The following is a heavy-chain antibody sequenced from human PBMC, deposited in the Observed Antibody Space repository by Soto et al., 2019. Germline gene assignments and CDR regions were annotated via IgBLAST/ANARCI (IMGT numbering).Heavy chain of an antibody. Sequence: GSLRLSCSGLVFSINTSWMTWIRQSPDKGLGWVANINPAGIAKTYVDPLKARFIVSRDNTRTPLDLQMTSLRLDDSALYFFAAWEISNIWGQGILVTVSS. CDR2: INPAGIAK. D-gene: IGHD1-26*01. CDR1: VFSINTSW. J-gene: IGHJ4*02. CDR3: AAWEISNI. V-gene: IGHV3-7*01.